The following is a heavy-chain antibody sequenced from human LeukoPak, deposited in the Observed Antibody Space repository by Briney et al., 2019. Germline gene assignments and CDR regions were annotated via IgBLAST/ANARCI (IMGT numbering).Heavy chain of an antibody. D-gene: IGHD1-26*01. CDR2: FDPEDDKI. V-gene: IGHV1-24*01. CDR3: AAGATRWDLLFDY. Sequence: ASVKVSCNVSGYTLTELSMHWVRQAPGKGLEWMGGFDPEDDKIVYAQKFQGRVTLTEDSSTDTAYMELRSLRSEDTAVYYCAAGATRWDLLFDYWGQGTLVTVSS. J-gene: IGHJ4*02. CDR1: GYTLTELS.